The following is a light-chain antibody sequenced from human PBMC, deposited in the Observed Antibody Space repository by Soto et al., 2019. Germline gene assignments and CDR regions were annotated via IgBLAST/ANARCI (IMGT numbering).Light chain of an antibody. J-gene: IGKJ3*01. CDR1: QSVSSSY. CDR2: AAS. CDR3: QQYGASPPGVT. Sequence: EIVLTQSPGTLSLSPGERATLSCRASQSVSSSYLAWYQQRPGQAPRLLISAASSRATGVPDRFSGSGSGTDFTLTISRLEPEDFAVYYCQQYGASPPGVTFGPGTKVDI. V-gene: IGKV3-20*01.